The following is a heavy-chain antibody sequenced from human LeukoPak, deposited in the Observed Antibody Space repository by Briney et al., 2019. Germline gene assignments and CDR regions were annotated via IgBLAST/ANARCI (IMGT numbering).Heavy chain of an antibody. D-gene: IGHD1-14*01. Sequence: PSETLSLTCTVSGGSISSSSYYWGWIRQPPGKGLEWIGSIYYSGSTYYNPSLKSRVTISVDTSKNQFSLKLSSVTAADTAVYYCARHSRTVRPNWFDPWGQGTLVTVSS. CDR3: ARHSRTVRPNWFDP. CDR1: GGSISSSSYY. J-gene: IGHJ5*02. CDR2: IYYSGST. V-gene: IGHV4-39*01.